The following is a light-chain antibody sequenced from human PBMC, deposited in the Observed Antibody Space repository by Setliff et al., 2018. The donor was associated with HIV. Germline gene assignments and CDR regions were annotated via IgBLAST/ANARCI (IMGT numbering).Light chain of an antibody. CDR2: DVS. Sequence: QSVLTQPASVSGSPGQSITISCTGTSSDVRAYDYVSWYQHHPGKAPKLLIYDVSERPSGVPDRFSGSKSGNTASLTISGLQAEDEADYYCCSYAGSYTYVFGTGTKVTVL. CDR3: CSYAGSYTYV. J-gene: IGLJ1*01. V-gene: IGLV2-11*01. CDR1: SSDVRAYDY.